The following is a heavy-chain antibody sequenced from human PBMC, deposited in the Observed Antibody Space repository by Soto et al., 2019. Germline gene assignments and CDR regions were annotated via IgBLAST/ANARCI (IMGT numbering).Heavy chain of an antibody. J-gene: IGHJ3*01. Sequence: EVQLVESEGGLVQRGGSLRLSCAASGFTFNYYWMHWVRQAPGQGLVWVSHIHSDGSSTTYADSVKGRFTISRDNAKNTLDLQRNRLRAEDTAVYYCARGDKGDFDLWGQGTTVTGSS. CDR1: GFTFNYYW. CDR2: IHSDGSST. CDR3: ARGDKGDFDL. D-gene: IGHD4-17*01. V-gene: IGHV3-74*01.